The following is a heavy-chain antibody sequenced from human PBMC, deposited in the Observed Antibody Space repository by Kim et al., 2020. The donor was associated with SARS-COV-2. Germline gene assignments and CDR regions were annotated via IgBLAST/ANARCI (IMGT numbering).Heavy chain of an antibody. J-gene: IGHJ1*01. CDR1: GYTFSSYD. CDR3: ARARGASTSTDKCFQH. CDR2: MNSETGNT. V-gene: IGHV1-8*01. D-gene: IGHD2-2*01. Sequence: ASVKVSCKAAGYTFSSYDINWVRQAAGQGLENMGWMNSETGNTGYTRKFQGRVTMTRDSSINTAYLELSSLTSEDTAIYYCARARGASTSTDKCFQHCG.